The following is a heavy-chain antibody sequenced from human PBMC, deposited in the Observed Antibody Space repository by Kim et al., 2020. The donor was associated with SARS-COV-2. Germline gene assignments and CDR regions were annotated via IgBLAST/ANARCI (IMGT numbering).Heavy chain of an antibody. CDR3: VKDRGWLVRGFDY. D-gene: IGHD6-19*01. Sequence: GGSLRLSCSASGFSFSGYAMHWVRQAPGKGLEYVSAVNSNGGSTYYADSVKGRFTISRDNSKNTLYLQMSSLRAEDTAVYYCVKDRGWLVRGFDYWGQG. CDR1: GFSFSGYA. J-gene: IGHJ4*02. V-gene: IGHV3-64D*06. CDR2: VNSNGGST.